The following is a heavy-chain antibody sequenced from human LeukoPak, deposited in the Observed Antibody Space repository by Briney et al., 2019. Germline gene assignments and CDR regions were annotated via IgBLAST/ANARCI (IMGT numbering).Heavy chain of an antibody. D-gene: IGHD1-26*01. CDR2: INHSGST. Sequence: SETLSLTCAVYGGPFSGYYWSWIRQPPGKGLEWIGEINHSGSTNYNPSLKSRVTISVDTSKNQFSLKLSSVTAADTAVYYCARGSGSAIWGQGTMVTVSS. CDR3: ARGSGSAI. V-gene: IGHV4-34*01. J-gene: IGHJ3*02. CDR1: GGPFSGYY.